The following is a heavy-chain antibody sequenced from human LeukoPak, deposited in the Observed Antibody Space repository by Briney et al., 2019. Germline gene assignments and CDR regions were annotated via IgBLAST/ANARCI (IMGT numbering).Heavy chain of an antibody. Sequence: GGSLRLSCAASGFTFSSYAMSWVRQAPGKGLEWVSAISGSGGSTYYADSVKGRFTISRDNSKNTLYLQMNSLGAEDTAVYYCAKALLERRGDYYYGMDVWGQGTTVTVSS. CDR2: ISGSGGST. CDR3: AKALLERRGDYYYGMDV. J-gene: IGHJ6*02. D-gene: IGHD1-1*01. CDR1: GFTFSSYA. V-gene: IGHV3-23*01.